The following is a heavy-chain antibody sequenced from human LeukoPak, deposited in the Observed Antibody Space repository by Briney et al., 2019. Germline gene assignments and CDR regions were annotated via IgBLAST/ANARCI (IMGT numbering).Heavy chain of an antibody. CDR3: AKDAFSFHYDSSGYWDY. Sequence: GGSLRLSCAASGFTFSSYAMSWVRHAPGKGLEWVSDISGSGCSSYYAGSVKVRFTISRDNSKNTLYLQMNSLRAEDTAVYYCAKDAFSFHYDSSGYWDYWGQGTLVTVSS. CDR2: ISGSGCSS. CDR1: GFTFSSYA. D-gene: IGHD3-22*01. V-gene: IGHV3-23*01. J-gene: IGHJ4*02.